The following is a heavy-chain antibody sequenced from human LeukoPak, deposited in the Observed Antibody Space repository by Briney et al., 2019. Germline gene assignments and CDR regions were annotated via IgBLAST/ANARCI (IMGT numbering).Heavy chain of an antibody. CDR1: GFSFSSYS. CDR2: ISSSSSYI. V-gene: IGHV3-21*01. D-gene: IGHD4-11*01. Sequence: GGSLRLSCAASGFSFSSYSMNWILQAPGKGLEWVSSISSSSSYIYYADSVKGRFTISRDNAKNSLYLQMNSLRAEDTAVYYCARDYSRYFDYWGQGTLVTVSS. CDR3: ARDYSRYFDY. J-gene: IGHJ4*02.